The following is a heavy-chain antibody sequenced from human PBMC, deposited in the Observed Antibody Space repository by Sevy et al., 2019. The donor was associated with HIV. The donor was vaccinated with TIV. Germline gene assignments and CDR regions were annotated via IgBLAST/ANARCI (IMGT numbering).Heavy chain of an antibody. CDR3: TTDPLRGLQPDFDY. Sequence: GGSLRLSCAASGFTFSNAWMSWVRQAPGKGLEWVGRIKSKTDGGTIDYAAPVKGRFTISRDDSKNTLYLQMNSLKTEDTAVYYCTTDPLRGLQPDFDYWGQGTLVTVSS. CDR2: IKSKTDGGTI. CDR1: GFTFSNAW. D-gene: IGHD2-21*01. J-gene: IGHJ4*02. V-gene: IGHV3-15*01.